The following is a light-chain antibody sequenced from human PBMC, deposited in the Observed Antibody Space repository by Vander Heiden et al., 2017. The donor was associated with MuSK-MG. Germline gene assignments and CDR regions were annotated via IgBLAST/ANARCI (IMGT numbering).Light chain of an antibody. CDR3: AAWDDSLNGPGVV. CDR2: NND. CDR1: SSNIGTNT. J-gene: IGLJ2*01. V-gene: IGLV1-44*01. Sequence: QSVLTQPPSASGTPGQRVTVSCSGSSSNIGTNTVNWYQQFPGTAPNLLIYNNDQRPSGVPDRFSGSKSGTSASLAISELQSEDEAAYYCAAWDDSLNGPGVVFGGGTKLTVL.